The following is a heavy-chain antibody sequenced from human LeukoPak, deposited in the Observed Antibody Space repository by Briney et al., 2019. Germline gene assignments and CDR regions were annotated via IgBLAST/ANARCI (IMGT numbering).Heavy chain of an antibody. CDR2: ISYDGSNN. D-gene: IGHD6-19*01. CDR1: GFTFSSYA. Sequence: GGSLRLSCAAPGFTFSSYAMHWVRQAPGKGLEWVAVISYDGSNNYYADSVKGRFTISRDNSKNTLYLQMNSLRAGDTAVYYCARVHSSGWYYFDYWGQGTLVTVSS. J-gene: IGHJ4*02. V-gene: IGHV3-30-3*01. CDR3: ARVHSSGWYYFDY.